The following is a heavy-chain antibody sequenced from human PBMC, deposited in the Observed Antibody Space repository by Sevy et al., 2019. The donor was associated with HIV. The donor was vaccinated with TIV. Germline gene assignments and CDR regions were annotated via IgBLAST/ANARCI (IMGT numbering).Heavy chain of an antibody. Sequence: ASVKVSCKASGYTFTGYYMHWVRQAPGQGLEWMGRINPNSGGTNYAQKFQGRVTMTRDTSISTAYMELSRLRSDDTAVYYCARVVVKTGIAAAGVYWGQGTLVTDSS. CDR1: GYTFTGYY. CDR2: INPNSGGT. V-gene: IGHV1-2*06. D-gene: IGHD6-13*01. CDR3: ARVVVKTGIAAAGVY. J-gene: IGHJ4*02.